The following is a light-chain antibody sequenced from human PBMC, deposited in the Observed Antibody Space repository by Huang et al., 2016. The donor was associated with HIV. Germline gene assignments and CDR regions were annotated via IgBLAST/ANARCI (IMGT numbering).Light chain of an antibody. CDR2: QVS. V-gene: IGKV2-30*02. CDR1: QSLIHSNGNTY. CDR3: MQGTHLFT. J-gene: IGKJ4*01. Sequence: VVLTQSPLYLSVTLGQPASISCRSSQSLIHSNGNTYLNWFQQRPGHSPSRLISQVSRRDSGVPDRFSGSVSGTDFTLKISRVEAEDVGVYYCMQGTHLFTFGGGTRVDIK.